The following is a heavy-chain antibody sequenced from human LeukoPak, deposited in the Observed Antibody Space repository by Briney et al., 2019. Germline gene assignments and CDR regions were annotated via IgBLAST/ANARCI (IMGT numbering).Heavy chain of an antibody. J-gene: IGHJ6*02. CDR2: INHSGST. V-gene: IGHV4-34*01. CDR1: GGSFSGYY. CDR3: GRAGGGYCSSWYYYYYYGMDV. Sequence: PSETLSLTCAVYGGSFSGYYWSWIRQPPGKGLEWIGEINHSGSTNYNPSLKSRVTISVDTSKNQFSLKLSSVTAADTAVYYCGRAGGGYCSSWYYYYYYGMDVWGQGTTVTVSS. D-gene: IGHD6-13*01.